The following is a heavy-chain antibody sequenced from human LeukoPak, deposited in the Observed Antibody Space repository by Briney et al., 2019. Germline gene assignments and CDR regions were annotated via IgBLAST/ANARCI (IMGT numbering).Heavy chain of an antibody. CDR2: IYHSGST. J-gene: IGHJ4*02. D-gene: IGHD1-26*01. CDR3: ARGGNTKWELPTIDY. CDR1: RYSISSRYY. V-gene: IGHV4-38-2*02. Sequence: SETLSLTCTVSRYSISSRYYWGWIRQPPGQGLEWIGSIYHSGSTHYNPSLKSRVTISVDTSKNQFSLNLTSVTAADTALYYCARGGNTKWELPTIDYWGQGTLVTVSS.